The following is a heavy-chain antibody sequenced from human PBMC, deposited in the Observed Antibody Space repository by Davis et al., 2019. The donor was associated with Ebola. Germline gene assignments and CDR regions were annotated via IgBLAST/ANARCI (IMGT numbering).Heavy chain of an antibody. CDR3: VRQGRDLDI. CDR1: GFTFTNHW. V-gene: IGHV3-7*01. J-gene: IGHJ3*02. Sequence: GSLKISCAASGFTFTNHWMSWVRQAPGKGLEWVANIKQDGSQQYYVDSVKGRFTISRDNAKNSLFLQMSSLRPEDTAVYYCVRQGRDLDIWGQGTMVTVSS. CDR2: IKQDGSQQ.